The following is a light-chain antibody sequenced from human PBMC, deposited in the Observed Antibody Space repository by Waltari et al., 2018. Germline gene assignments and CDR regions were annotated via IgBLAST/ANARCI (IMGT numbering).Light chain of an antibody. CDR3: MLYMGSGSL. CDR2: STN. CDR1: SGSVSTSNY. J-gene: IGLJ2*01. Sequence: TVLNQEPSLSVSPGGTGTLTCGLSSGSVSTSNYPSRYQQTPGQAPRTLIYSTNTRHTGVPDRFSGSMLWNKAALTISGAQSDDESHLYCMLYMGSGSLFGGGTRLTVL. V-gene: IGLV8-61*01.